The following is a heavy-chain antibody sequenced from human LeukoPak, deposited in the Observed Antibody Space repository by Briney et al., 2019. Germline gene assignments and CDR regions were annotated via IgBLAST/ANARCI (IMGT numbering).Heavy chain of an antibody. D-gene: IGHD2-2*01. J-gene: IGHJ4*02. CDR3: ARAPGYCSSTSCYAGCFDY. V-gene: IGHV4-34*01. Sequence: SETLSLTCAVYGGSFSGYYWSWIRQPPGKGLEWIGEINHSGSTNYNPSLKSRVTISVDTSKNQFSLKLSSVTAADTAVYYCARAPGYCSSTSCYAGCFDYWGQGTLVTVSS. CDR2: INHSGST. CDR1: GGSFSGYY.